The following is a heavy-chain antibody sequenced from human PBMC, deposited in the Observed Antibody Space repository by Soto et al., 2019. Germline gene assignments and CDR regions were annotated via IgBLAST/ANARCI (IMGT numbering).Heavy chain of an antibody. D-gene: IGHD2-21*02. CDR2: ITGSGDGT. V-gene: IGHV3-23*01. J-gene: IGHJ4*02. CDR3: AKDDFTDRGDDYFGY. CDR1: EFTFNSYI. Sequence: PGGSLRLSCAASEFTFNSYIMTWVRQAPGKGLEWVSSITGSGDGTYFAASVKGRFTISRDNSKNTLFLQLNSLRFEDTAVYYCAKDDFTDRGDDYFGYWGPGTLVTVSS.